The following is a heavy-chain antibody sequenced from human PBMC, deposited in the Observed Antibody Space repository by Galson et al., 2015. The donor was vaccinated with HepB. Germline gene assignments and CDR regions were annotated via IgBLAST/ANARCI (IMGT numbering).Heavy chain of an antibody. J-gene: IGHJ4*02. CDR3: GGSTTLYGVDY. D-gene: IGHD4-17*01. CDR2: ISPFNGNT. V-gene: IGHV1-45*02. Sequence: SVKVSCKAAGHTFTYRYLHWVRQAPGQALEWMGWISPFNGNTNYAQRFQDRVTITRDRSRSAVYMELSSLRSEDTAVYYCGGSTTLYGVDYWGQGTLVTVSS. CDR1: GHTFTYRY.